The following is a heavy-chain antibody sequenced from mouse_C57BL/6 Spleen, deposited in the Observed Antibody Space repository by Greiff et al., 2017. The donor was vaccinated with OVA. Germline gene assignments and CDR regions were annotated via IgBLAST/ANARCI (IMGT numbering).Heavy chain of an antibody. CDR3: ARGHYYGSRGPYAMDY. CDR2: ISSGSSTI. D-gene: IGHD1-1*01. Sequence: EVKLVESGGGLVKPGGSLKLSCAASGFTFSDYGMHWVRQAPEKGLEWVAYISSGSSTIYYADTVKGRFTISRDNAKNTLFLQMTSLRSEDTAMYYCARGHYYGSRGPYAMDYWGQGTSVTVSS. J-gene: IGHJ4*01. CDR1: GFTFSDYG. V-gene: IGHV5-17*01.